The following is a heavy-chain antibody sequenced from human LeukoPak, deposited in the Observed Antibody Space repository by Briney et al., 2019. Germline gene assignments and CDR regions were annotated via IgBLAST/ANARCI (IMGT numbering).Heavy chain of an antibody. CDR2: INWNGGST. V-gene: IGHV3-20*04. D-gene: IGHD3-10*02. CDR1: GFTFSDYY. Sequence: GGSLRLSCAASGFTFSDYYMSWIRQAPGKGLEWVSGINWNGGSTGYADSVKGRFTISRDNAKNSLYLQMNSLRAEDTALYYCARVLGEAMDVWGKGTTVTVSS. J-gene: IGHJ6*03. CDR3: ARVLGEAMDV.